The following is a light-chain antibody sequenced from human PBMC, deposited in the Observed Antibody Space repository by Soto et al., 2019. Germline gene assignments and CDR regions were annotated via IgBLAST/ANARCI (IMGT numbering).Light chain of an antibody. CDR3: QCYTSYPWT. CDR2: DAS. Sequence: DLQMTQSPSTLSASVGDRVTITCRVSQSCRNWLAWYQQKAGKAPRLLIYDASTLQSGVPSRFSGSGSGTEFSLTISSLQPDDFATYYCQCYTSYPWTFGQGTKV. J-gene: IGKJ1*01. CDR1: QSCRNW. V-gene: IGKV1-5*01.